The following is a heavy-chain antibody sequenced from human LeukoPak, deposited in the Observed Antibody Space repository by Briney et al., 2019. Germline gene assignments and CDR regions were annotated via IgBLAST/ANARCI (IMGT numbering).Heavy chain of an antibody. CDR1: GYTLTELS. Sequence: GASVKVSCRVSGYTLTELSMHWVRQAPGKGLEWMGGFDPEDGETIYVQKFQGRVTMTEDTSTDTAYMELSSLRSEDTAVYYCATNLATVVTPAYYWGQGTLVTVSS. CDR2: FDPEDGET. J-gene: IGHJ4*02. CDR3: ATNLATVVTPAYY. V-gene: IGHV1-24*01. D-gene: IGHD4-23*01.